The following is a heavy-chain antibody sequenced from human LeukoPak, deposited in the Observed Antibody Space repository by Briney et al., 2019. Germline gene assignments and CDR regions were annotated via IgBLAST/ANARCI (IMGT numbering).Heavy chain of an antibody. J-gene: IGHJ4*02. CDR1: GFIFSSYS. Sequence: GGSLRLSCAASGFIFSSYSMNWVRQAPGKGLEWVSFIRSSSSYIYYADSVKGRFTISRDNAKNSLYLQMNSLRAEDTAVYYCARPGIAVAGEFFDYWGQGTLVTVSS. CDR2: IRSSSSYI. D-gene: IGHD6-19*01. CDR3: ARPGIAVAGEFFDY. V-gene: IGHV3-21*01.